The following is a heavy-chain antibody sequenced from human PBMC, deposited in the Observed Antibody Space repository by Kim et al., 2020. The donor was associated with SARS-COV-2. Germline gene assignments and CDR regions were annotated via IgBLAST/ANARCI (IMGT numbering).Heavy chain of an antibody. J-gene: IGHJ3*02. Sequence: VKGPFTISRDNAKNSLYLQMNSLRAEGTAVYYCARENEYSSGWYPDAFDIWGQGTWVTVSS. V-gene: IGHV3-11*06. D-gene: IGHD6-19*01. CDR3: ARENEYSSGWYPDAFDI.